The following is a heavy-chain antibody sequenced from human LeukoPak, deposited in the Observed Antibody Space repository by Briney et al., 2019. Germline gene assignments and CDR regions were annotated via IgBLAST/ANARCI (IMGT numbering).Heavy chain of an antibody. V-gene: IGHV1-69*06. J-gene: IGHJ5*02. CDR2: IIPIFGTA. Sequence: SVKVSCKASGGTFSSYAISWVRQAPGQGLEWMGGIIPIFGTANYAQKFQGRVTITADKSTSTAYMELSSLRSEDTAVYYCARDSYSGGWSTALYRFDPWGQGTLVTVSS. CDR3: ARDSYSGGWSTALYRFDP. CDR1: GGTFSSYA. D-gene: IGHD6-19*01.